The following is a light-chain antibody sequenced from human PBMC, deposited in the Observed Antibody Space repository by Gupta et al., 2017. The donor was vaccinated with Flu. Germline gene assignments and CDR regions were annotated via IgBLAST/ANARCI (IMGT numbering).Light chain of an antibody. CDR3: TSYTTTSTVV. V-gene: IGLV2-14*01. J-gene: IGLJ3*02. CDR2: EVT. Sequence: QSALTPPASVSVSPGPSITISCTGASRDVGGYPYVSWYQHHPGKAPKLIIFEVTNRPSGVSNRFPGSKSGNTASLTISGLQAEDEADYYCTSYTTTSTVVFGGGTKLTVL. CDR1: SRDVGGYPY.